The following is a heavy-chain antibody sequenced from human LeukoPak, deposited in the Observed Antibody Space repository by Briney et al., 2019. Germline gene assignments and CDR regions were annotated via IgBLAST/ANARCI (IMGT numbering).Heavy chain of an antibody. CDR2: IVVGSGNT. J-gene: IGHJ5*02. Sequence: SVKVSCKASGFTFTSSAMQWVRQARGQRLEWIGWIVVGSGNTNYAQKFQERVTITRDMSTSTAYMELSSLRSDDTAVYYCARGGGSGRGKVDPWGQGTLVTVSS. V-gene: IGHV1-58*02. D-gene: IGHD3-10*01. CDR3: ARGGGSGRGKVDP. CDR1: GFTFTSSA.